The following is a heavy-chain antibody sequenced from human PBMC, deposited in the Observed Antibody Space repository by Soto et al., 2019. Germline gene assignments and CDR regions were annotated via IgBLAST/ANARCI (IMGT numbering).Heavy chain of an antibody. J-gene: IGHJ4*02. D-gene: IGHD6-19*01. V-gene: IGHV3-11*01. CDR3: ARRLQWQLRPLDS. CDR2: INTLSSAI. CDR1: GFTFSDYY. Sequence: PGGSLRLSCAGSGFTFSDYYMTWIRQAPGKRLEWVSYINTLSSAIYYADSVKGRFTISRDNAKNSLYLQMNSLRAEDTAVYYCARRLQWQLRPLDSWGRGTLVTVSS.